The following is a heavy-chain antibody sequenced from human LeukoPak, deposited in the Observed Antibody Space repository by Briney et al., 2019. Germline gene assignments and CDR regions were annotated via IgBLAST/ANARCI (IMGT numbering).Heavy chain of an antibody. CDR1: GFTFSSYS. J-gene: IGHJ4*02. V-gene: IGHV3-21*01. CDR3: ARVDSSGYYYGGVDYFDY. D-gene: IGHD3-22*01. Sequence: PGGSLRLSCAASGFTFSSYSMNWVRQAPGKGLEWVPSISSSSSYIYYADSVKGRFTISRDNAKNSLYLQMNSLRAEDTAVYYCARVDSSGYYYGGVDYFDYWGQGTLVTVSS. CDR2: ISSSSSYI.